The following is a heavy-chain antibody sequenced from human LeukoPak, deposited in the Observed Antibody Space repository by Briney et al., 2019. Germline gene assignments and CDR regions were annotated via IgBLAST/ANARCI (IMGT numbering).Heavy chain of an antibody. CDR3: ARGPYCRSMSCPYWFDP. CDR2: MNPDSGNT. V-gene: IGHV1-8*01. D-gene: IGHD2-2*01. CDR1: GYTFTSND. J-gene: IGHJ5*02. Sequence: ASVKVSCKASGYTFTSNDINWVRQATGQELEWMGWMNPDSGNTGYAQKFQGRVTMTRNTSISTAYMELSSLRSEGTAVYYCARGPYCRSMSCPYWFDPWGQGTLVTVSS.